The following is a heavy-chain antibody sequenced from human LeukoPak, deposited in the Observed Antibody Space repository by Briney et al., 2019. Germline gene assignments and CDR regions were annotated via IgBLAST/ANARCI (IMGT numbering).Heavy chain of an antibody. CDR1: GFTFNNYA. CDR3: AKNSGYSWQYFFDY. V-gene: IGHV3-23*01. Sequence: PGGSLRLSCAASGFTFNNYAMSWVRQAPGKGLEWVSGILQSGDDTYYADAVKGRFTVSRDNSKNTLYLQMNSRRAEDAAVYFCAKNSGYSWQYFFDYWGQGTLVTVCS. J-gene: IGHJ4*02. CDR2: ILQSGDDT. D-gene: IGHD6-25*01.